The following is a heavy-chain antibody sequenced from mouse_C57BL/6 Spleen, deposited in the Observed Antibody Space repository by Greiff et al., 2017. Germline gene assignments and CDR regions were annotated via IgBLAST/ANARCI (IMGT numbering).Heavy chain of an antibody. D-gene: IGHD1-1*01. CDR1: GYAFSSYW. CDR3: ARSTVVDGGYAMDY. V-gene: IGHV1-80*01. Sequence: QVQLKESGAELVKPGASVKISCKASGYAFSSYWMNWVKQRPGKGLEWIGQIYPGDGDTNYNGKFKGKATLTADKSSSTAYMQLSSLTSEDSAVYFCARSTVVDGGYAMDYWGQGTSVTVSS. J-gene: IGHJ4*01. CDR2: IYPGDGDT.